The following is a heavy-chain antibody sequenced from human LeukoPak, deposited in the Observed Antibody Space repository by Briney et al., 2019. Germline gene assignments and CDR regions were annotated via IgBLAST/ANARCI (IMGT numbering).Heavy chain of an antibody. CDR2: IYYSGST. Sequence: PSETLSLTCTVSGGSISSSSYYWGWIRQPPGKGLEWIGSIYYSGSTYYNPSLKSRVTISVDTSKNQFSLKLSSVTAADTAVYYCARHGRAGPRGTYYYGSGSYYNGNYFDYWGQGTLVTVSS. D-gene: IGHD3-10*01. J-gene: IGHJ4*02. V-gene: IGHV4-39*01. CDR1: GGSISSSSYY. CDR3: ARHGRAGPRGTYYYGSGSYYNGNYFDY.